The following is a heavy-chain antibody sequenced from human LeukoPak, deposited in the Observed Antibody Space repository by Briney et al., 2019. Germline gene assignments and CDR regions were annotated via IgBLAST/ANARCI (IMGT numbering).Heavy chain of an antibody. CDR2: INHSGST. Sequence: SETLSLTCAVYGGSFSGYYWSWIRQPPGKGLEWIGEINHSGSTNYNPSLKSRVSMSVDTSKNQFSLKLSSVTAADTAMYYCARDQRVSGGTYYSDYWGQGTLVTVSS. V-gene: IGHV4-34*01. D-gene: IGHD2-8*02. J-gene: IGHJ4*02. CDR1: GGSFSGYY. CDR3: ARDQRVSGGTYYSDY.